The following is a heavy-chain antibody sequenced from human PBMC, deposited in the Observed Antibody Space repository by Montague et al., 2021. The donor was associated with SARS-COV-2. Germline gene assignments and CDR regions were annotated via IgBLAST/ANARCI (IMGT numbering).Heavy chain of an antibody. CDR2: IFYHGST. CDR1: GGSFTFYY. D-gene: IGHD2-21*02. J-gene: IGHJ4*02. Sequence: SETLSLTCAVSGGSFTFYYWSWIRQPPGKGLEWIGEIFYHGSTNNNPSLKTRVTISIDTSKNQFSLKLSSVTAADTAVYYCARGPDVYAMNGDLNYWGQGTLVTVSS. V-gene: IGHV4-59*12. CDR3: ARGPDVYAMNGDLNY.